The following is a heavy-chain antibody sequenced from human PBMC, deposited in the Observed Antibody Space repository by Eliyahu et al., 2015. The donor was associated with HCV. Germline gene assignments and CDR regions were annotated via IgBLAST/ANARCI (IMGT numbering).Heavy chain of an antibody. CDR2: ISSSNSYI. V-gene: IGHV3-21*01. Sequence: EVQLVESGGGLVKPGGSLRLSCAASGFXFSSYRXNWVRQAPGKGLEWVSSISSSNSYIYYADSVKGRFTISRDNAKNSLYLQMNSLRAEDTAVYYCARGGYYYDSGGYYYGGVYAYYFDYWGQGTLVTVSS. D-gene: IGHD3-22*01. J-gene: IGHJ4*02. CDR3: ARGGYYYDSGGYYYGGVYAYYFDY. CDR1: GFXFSSYR.